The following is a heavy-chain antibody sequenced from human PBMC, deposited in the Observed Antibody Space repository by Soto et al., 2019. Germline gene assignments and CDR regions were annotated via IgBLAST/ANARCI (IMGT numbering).Heavy chain of an antibody. CDR1: GFTFSSYE. D-gene: IGHD3-22*01. V-gene: IGHV3-48*03. Sequence: GGSLRLSCAASGFTFSSYEMNWVRQAPGKGLEWVSYISSSGSTIYYADSVKGRFTISRDNAKNSLYLQMNSLRAEDTAVYYCAGRLTYYYDSSGYSRWGQGTLVTVSS. CDR2: ISSSGSTI. J-gene: IGHJ4*02. CDR3: AGRLTYYYDSSGYSR.